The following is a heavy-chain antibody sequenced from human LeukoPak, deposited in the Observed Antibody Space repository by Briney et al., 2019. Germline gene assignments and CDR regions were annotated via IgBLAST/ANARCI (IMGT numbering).Heavy chain of an antibody. D-gene: IGHD3-3*01. CDR2: IYYSGST. CDR3: ATVRAPIITIFGVVGGFDP. CDR1: GDSISSGGYY. V-gene: IGHV4-31*03. J-gene: IGHJ5*02. Sequence: SETLSLTCTVSGDSISSGGYYWSWIRQHPGKGLEWIGYIYYSGSTYFNPSFKSRVSTSVDTSKNQFSLKLSSVTAADTAVYYCATVRAPIITIFGVVGGFDPWGQGTLVTVSS.